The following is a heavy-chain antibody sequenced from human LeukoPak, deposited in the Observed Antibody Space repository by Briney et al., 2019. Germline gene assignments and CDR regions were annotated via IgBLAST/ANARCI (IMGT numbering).Heavy chain of an antibody. CDR2: IYASGST. CDR1: GDSISSYY. Sequence: SETLSLTCTVSGDSISSYYWSWIRQPAGKGLEWIGRIYASGSTNYNPSLKSRVTMSVDTSKNQFSLKLSSVTAADTAVYYCARLHYDFWSGPNWFDPWGQGTLVTVSS. D-gene: IGHD3-3*01. J-gene: IGHJ5*02. V-gene: IGHV4-4*07. CDR3: ARLHYDFWSGPNWFDP.